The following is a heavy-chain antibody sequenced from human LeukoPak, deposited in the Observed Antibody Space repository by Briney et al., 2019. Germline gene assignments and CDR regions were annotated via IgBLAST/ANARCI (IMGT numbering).Heavy chain of an antibody. CDR1: GFTVSSNY. J-gene: IGHJ4*02. Sequence: GGSLRLSCAASGFTVSSNYMSWVRQAPGKGLVWVSCIKSDGSSTSYADSVKGRFTISRDNAKNTLYLQMNSLRAEDTAVYYCASRVGWGQGTLVTVSS. CDR3: ASRVG. D-gene: IGHD1-26*01. V-gene: IGHV3-74*01. CDR2: IKSDGSST.